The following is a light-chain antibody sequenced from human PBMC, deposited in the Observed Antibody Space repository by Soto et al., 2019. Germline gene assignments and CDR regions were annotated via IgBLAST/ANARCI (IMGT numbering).Light chain of an antibody. CDR1: SSDVGGCNF. J-gene: IGLJ1*01. Sequence: QSVLTQPPSASGSPGQSVTISCTGTSSDVGGCNFVSWYQHFPGKAPKLIIYEVTKRPSGVPDRFSGSKSGNTASLTVSGLQTDDEADYYCSSYGGSNNFVFGTGTKVTVL. CDR3: SSYGGSNNFV. V-gene: IGLV2-8*01. CDR2: EVT.